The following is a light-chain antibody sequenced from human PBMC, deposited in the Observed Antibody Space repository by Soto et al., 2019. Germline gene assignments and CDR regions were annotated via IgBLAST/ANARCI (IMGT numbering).Light chain of an antibody. CDR1: SSDIGGYNY. CDR2: DVT. V-gene: IGLV2-11*01. Sequence: QSALTQPRSVSGSPGQSVNISCTGTSSDIGGYNYVSWYQQHPGKAPKLMIYDVTKRPSGVPDRFSGSTSGNTASLTISGLLAEDEADYYCCSYAGSYSYVFGTGTKLTVL. CDR3: CSYAGSYSYV. J-gene: IGLJ1*01.